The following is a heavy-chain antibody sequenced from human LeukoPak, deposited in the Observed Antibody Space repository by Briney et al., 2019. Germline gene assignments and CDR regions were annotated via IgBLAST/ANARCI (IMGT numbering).Heavy chain of an antibody. CDR2: INPNGGGT. CDR3: ARGGYGGGISGVIDS. D-gene: IGHD4-23*01. J-gene: IGHJ4*02. Sequence: ASVKVSCKASGYTFSGYYIHWVRQAPGQGLEWMGWINPNGGGTIYAQRFQGRVTLTRDTSISAAYMELSGLRSDDNGVYYCARGGYGGGISGVIDSWGQGTLVTVSS. V-gene: IGHV1-2*02. CDR1: GYTFSGYY.